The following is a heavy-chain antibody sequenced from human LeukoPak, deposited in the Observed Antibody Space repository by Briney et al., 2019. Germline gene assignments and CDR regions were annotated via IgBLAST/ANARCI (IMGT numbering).Heavy chain of an antibody. CDR3: ATSGYGVDY. J-gene: IGHJ4*02. CDR2: IYYSGST. Sequence: SETLSLTCTASGGSISSYYWSWIRQPPGKGLEWIGYIYYSGSTNYNPSLKSRVTISVDMSKNQFSLKLSSVTAADTAVYYCATSGYGVDYWGQGTLVTVSS. V-gene: IGHV4-59*01. CDR1: GGSISSYY. D-gene: IGHD3-3*01.